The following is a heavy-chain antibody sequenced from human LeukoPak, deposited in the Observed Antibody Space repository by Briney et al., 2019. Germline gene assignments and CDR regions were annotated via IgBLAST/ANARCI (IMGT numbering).Heavy chain of an antibody. CDR3: ARDRVGGDLTGVSLY. CDR2: ISAYNGNT. CDR1: GYPFDNFG. J-gene: IGHJ4*01. V-gene: IGHV1-18*01. Sequence: GASVKVSCKASGYPFDNFGLTWVRQAPGQGLEWMGWISAYNGNTHYVQKFRGRLTLTTETSTSTAYLELRSLKSDDTAVYYCARDRVGGDLTGVSLYWGQGTLVTVSS. D-gene: IGHD4-17*01.